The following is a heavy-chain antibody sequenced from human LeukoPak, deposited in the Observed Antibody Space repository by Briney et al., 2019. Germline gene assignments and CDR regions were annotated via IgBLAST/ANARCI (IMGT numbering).Heavy chain of an antibody. J-gene: IGHJ6*03. V-gene: IGHV4-34*01. D-gene: IGHD3-3*01. CDR2: INHSGST. CDR1: GGSFSGYY. Sequence: PSETLSLTCAVYGGSFSGYYWSWIRQPPGKGLEWIGEINHSGSTNYNPSLESRVTISVDTSKNQFSLKLSSVTAADTAVYYCARVSRLSDFWSGYYGVYYYMDVWGKGTTVTVSS. CDR3: ARVSRLSDFWSGYYGVYYYMDV.